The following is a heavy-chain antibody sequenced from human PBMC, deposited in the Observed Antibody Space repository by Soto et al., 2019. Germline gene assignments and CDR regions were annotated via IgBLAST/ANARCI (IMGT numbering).Heavy chain of an antibody. V-gene: IGHV1-69*13. Sequence: GASVKVSCKASGGTFSSYAISWVRQAPGQGLEWMGGIIPIFGTANYAQKFQGRVTITADESTSTAYMELSSLRSEDTAVYYCAREGGPSITMIVVVKSPHAFDIWGQGTMVTVSS. J-gene: IGHJ3*02. D-gene: IGHD3-22*01. CDR3: AREGGPSITMIVVVKSPHAFDI. CDR2: IIPIFGTA. CDR1: GGTFSSYA.